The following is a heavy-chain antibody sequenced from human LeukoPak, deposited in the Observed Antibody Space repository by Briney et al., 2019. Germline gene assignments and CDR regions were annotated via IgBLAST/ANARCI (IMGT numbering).Heavy chain of an antibody. CDR3: ARGRGFSSGWPVDTFDF. J-gene: IGHJ3*01. V-gene: IGHV3-7*01. CDR2: IKRDGNEK. CDR1: GFSFSSYW. Sequence: GGSLRLSCAASGFSFSSYWMNWVRQAPGKGLEWVANIKRDGNEKFYVDSVKGRFTFSRDNARNSLYLQMNSLRAEDTAVYYCARGRGFSSGWPVDTFDFWGQGAMVTVSA. D-gene: IGHD6-19*01.